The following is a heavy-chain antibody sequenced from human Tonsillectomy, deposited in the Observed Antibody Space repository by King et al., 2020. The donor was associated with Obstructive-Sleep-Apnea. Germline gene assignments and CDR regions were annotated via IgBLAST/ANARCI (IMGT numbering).Heavy chain of an antibody. V-gene: IGHV1-18*04. Sequence: QLVQSGTEVKKPGASVKVSCKASGYTFTSYGISWVRQAPGQGLEWMGWISAYNYNTNYAQKLQGRVTMTTDTSTSTAYMELRGLRSDDTAVYYCARDGGPYQLVSNWFDPWGQGTLVTVSS. D-gene: IGHD2-2*01. CDR2: ISAYNYNT. CDR3: ARDGGPYQLVSNWFDP. CDR1: GYTFTSYG. J-gene: IGHJ5*02.